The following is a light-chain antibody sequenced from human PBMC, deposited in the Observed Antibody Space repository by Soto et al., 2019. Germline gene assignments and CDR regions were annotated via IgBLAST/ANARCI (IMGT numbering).Light chain of an antibody. CDR2: TAS. Sequence: DSQLTQSPSFRSASIVDRVTITCRASRGVSSYLAWYPLKPGKAPKLLIFTASTLQRGLQSSFSGSGSGTELTLTISSTQPEDSATYYCQQLNNYPRTLGQGPKVDIK. CDR3: QQLNNYPRT. CDR1: RGVSSY. J-gene: IGKJ1*01. V-gene: IGKV1-9*01.